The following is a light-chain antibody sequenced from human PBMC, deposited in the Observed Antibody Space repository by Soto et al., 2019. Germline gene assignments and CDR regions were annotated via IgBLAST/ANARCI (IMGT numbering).Light chain of an antibody. Sequence: EIVMTQSPATLSVSPGERATLSCRASQSDSSNLAWYQQKPGQAPRLLLYGASTRATGIPGRFSGSGSGTEFTLTISSLQSEDFAVYYCQQHNYWPSFGQGTKLEIK. V-gene: IGKV3-15*01. CDR3: QQHNYWPS. CDR1: QSDSSN. J-gene: IGKJ2*01. CDR2: GAS.